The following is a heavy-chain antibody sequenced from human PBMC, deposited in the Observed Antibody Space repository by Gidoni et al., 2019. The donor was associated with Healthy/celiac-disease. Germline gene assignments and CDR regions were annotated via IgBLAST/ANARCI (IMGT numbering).Heavy chain of an antibody. CDR1: GFSLSTSGMC. D-gene: IGHD5-12*01. CDR2: IDWDDDK. J-gene: IGHJ3*02. CDR3: ARSRDGYNYYAFDI. V-gene: IGHV2-70*15. Sequence: QVTLRESGPALVKPTQTLTLTCTFSGFSLSTSGMCVSWIRQPPGKALEWLARIDWDDDKYYSTSLKTRLTISKDTSKNQVVLTMTNMDPVDTATYYCARSRDGYNYYAFDIWGQGTMVTVSS.